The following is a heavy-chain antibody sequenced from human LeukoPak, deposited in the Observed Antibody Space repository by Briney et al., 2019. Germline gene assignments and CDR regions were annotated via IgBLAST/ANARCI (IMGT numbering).Heavy chain of an antibody. CDR3: ARMYIKWGRYLQH. Sequence: PSETLSLTCTVSGVSISSSNSYWGWIRQPPGKGLEWIGSIYYSGNTYYNASLKSQVSISIDTSKNQFSLKLSSVTAADTAVYYCARMYIKWGRYLQHWGQGTLVTVSS. CDR1: GVSISSSNSY. V-gene: IGHV4-39*01. CDR2: IYYSGNT. J-gene: IGHJ1*01. D-gene: IGHD1-26*01.